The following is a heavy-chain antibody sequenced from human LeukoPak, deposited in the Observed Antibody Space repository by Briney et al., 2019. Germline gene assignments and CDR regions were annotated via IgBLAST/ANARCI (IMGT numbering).Heavy chain of an antibody. CDR3: AGSYDYFDY. Sequence: PGGSLRLSCAASGFTFSSYAMHWVRQAPGKGLEWVAVISYDGSNKYYADSVKGRFTVSRDNSKNTLYLQMNSLRAEDTAVYYCAGSYDYFDYWGQGTLVTVSS. CDR2: ISYDGSNK. D-gene: IGHD5-12*01. CDR1: GFTFSSYA. V-gene: IGHV3-30*14. J-gene: IGHJ4*02.